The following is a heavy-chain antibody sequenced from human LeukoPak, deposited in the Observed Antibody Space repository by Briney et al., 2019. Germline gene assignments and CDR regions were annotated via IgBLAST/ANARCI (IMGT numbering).Heavy chain of an antibody. V-gene: IGHV3-23*01. J-gene: IGHJ5*02. CDR2: ISGSGGST. CDR3: ASDSSGWYPNWFDP. CDR1: GFTFSNYA. D-gene: IGHD6-19*01. Sequence: GGSLRLSCAASGFTFSNYAMSWVRQAPGKGLEWVSAISGSGGSTYYADSVKGRFTISRDNSKNTLYLQMNSLRAEDTAVYYCASDSSGWYPNWFDPWGQGTLVTVSS.